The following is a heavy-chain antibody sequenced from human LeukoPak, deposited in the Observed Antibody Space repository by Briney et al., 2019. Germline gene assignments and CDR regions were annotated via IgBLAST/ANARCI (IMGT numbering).Heavy chain of an antibody. CDR3: ARSSVQFTFDF. Sequence: SETLSLTCIVSGGSLSSYTFYWGWIRQAPGKGLEWIGSIYYRGNTYYNPSLKTRATVSVDTSKNQFSLKLSSVTAADTALYYCARSSVQFTFDFWGQGTLVTVSS. V-gene: IGHV4-39*01. CDR2: IYYRGNT. J-gene: IGHJ4*02. CDR1: GGSLSSYTFY. D-gene: IGHD4-11*01.